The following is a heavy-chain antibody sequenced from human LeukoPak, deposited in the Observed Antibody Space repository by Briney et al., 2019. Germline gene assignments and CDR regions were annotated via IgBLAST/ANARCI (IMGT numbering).Heavy chain of an antibody. CDR3: ARGRFLGKPSIYYYYYMDV. V-gene: IGHV1-46*01. CDR1: GYTFTSYY. D-gene: IGHD3-3*01. CDR2: INPSGGST. J-gene: IGHJ6*03. Sequence: ASVKVSCKASGYTFTSYYMHWVRQAPGQGLEWMGIINPSGGSTSYAQKFQGRVTITTDESTSTAYMELSSLRSEDTAVYYCARGRFLGKPSIYYYYYMDVWDKGTTVTVSS.